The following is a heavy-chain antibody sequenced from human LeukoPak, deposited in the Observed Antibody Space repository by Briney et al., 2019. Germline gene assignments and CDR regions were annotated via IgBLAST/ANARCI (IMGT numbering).Heavy chain of an antibody. CDR1: GFTFSYYW. CDR3: AKVGVVLGKWLDP. Sequence: GGSLRLSCATSGFTFSYYWMNWVRQAPGQGLVWVSSISGDGRISYADSVKGRFTISRDNARNTLDLQMNTLRVEDTAIYYCAKVGVVLGKWLDPWGQGTVVVVSS. CDR2: ISGDGRI. D-gene: IGHD3-10*01. J-gene: IGHJ5*02. V-gene: IGHV3-74*01.